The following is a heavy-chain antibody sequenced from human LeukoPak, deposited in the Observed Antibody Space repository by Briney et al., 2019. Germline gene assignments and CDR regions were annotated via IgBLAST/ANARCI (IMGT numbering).Heavy chain of an antibody. CDR2: ISGSGGST. D-gene: IGHD6-19*01. V-gene: IGHV3-23*01. Sequence: GALRLSCVASGFTFSNYGMSWVRQTPGKGLEWVSGISGSGGSTYYADSVKGRFTIPRDKSKNTLSLQMNSLRAEDTAVYYCAKDRGEQWLPSYMDVWGKGTTVIVSS. CDR3: AKDRGEQWLPSYMDV. CDR1: GFTFSNYG. J-gene: IGHJ6*03.